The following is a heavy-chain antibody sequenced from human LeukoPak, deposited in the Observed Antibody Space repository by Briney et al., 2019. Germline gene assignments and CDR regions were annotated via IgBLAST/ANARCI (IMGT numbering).Heavy chain of an antibody. D-gene: IGHD6-19*01. J-gene: IGHJ5*02. V-gene: IGHV3-33*01. CDR2: IWYDGSEK. CDR3: ARDYDSSGWCLWFDP. CDR1: GFIFSSYG. Sequence: GGSLRLSCAASGFIFSSYGMHWVRQAPGKGLEWVAVIWYDGSEKYYADSVKGRFTISRDNSKNTLYLQMNSLRAEDTAVYYCARDYDSSGWCLWFDPWGQGTLVTVSS.